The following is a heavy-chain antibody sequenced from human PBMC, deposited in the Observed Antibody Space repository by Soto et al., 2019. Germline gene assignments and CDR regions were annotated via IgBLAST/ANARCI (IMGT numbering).Heavy chain of an antibody. V-gene: IGHV3-23*01. Sequence: GASVRLSCAASGFTFSSYAMSWVRQAPGKGLEWVSAISGSGGSTYYADSVKGRFTISRDNSKNTPYLQMNSLRAEDTAVYYCAKEGSSWYEVYFDYWGQGTLVTVSS. J-gene: IGHJ4*02. D-gene: IGHD6-13*01. CDR3: AKEGSSWYEVYFDY. CDR1: GFTFSSYA. CDR2: ISGSGGST.